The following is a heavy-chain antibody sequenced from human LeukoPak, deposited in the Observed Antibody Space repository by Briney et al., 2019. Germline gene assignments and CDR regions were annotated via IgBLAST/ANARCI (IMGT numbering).Heavy chain of an antibody. J-gene: IGHJ6*03. D-gene: IGHD2-2*01. CDR3: ARTSQGCSSTSCYYYYYMDV. V-gene: IGHV4-38-2*02. Sequence: PSETLSLTCTVSGYSISSGYYWGWIRQPPGKGLEWIGSIYHSGSTYYNLSLKSRVTISVDTSKNQFSLKLSSVTAADTAVYYCARTSQGCSSTSCYYYYYMDVWGKGTTVTAS. CDR2: IYHSGST. CDR1: GYSISSGYY.